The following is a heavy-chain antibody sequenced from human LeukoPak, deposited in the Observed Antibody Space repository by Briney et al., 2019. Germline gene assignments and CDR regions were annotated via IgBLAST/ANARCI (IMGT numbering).Heavy chain of an antibody. Sequence: PSQTLSLTCTVSGNSISSGDYYWSWIRQPAGKGLEWIGRIYTSGSTTYNPSLKSRVTISGDTSENQFSLKLSSVTAADTAIYYCVRDGGTVAGIFDYWGQGILTTVSP. J-gene: IGHJ4*02. D-gene: IGHD6-19*01. CDR1: GNSISSGDYY. CDR2: IYTSGST. V-gene: IGHV4-61*02. CDR3: VRDGGTVAGIFDY.